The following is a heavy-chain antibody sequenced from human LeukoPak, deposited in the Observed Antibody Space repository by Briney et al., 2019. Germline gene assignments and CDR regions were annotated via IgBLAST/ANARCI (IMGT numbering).Heavy chain of an antibody. CDR3: ASQGDYGDYVLRY. J-gene: IGHJ4*02. CDR1: GYSFTTYW. Sequence: GGSLKISFKGSGYSFTTYWIGGVRRMPGKGREWMAIIYPGNSDARYNPSFQGQVTISADKSISTVYLQWSSLKASDTAMYYCASQGDYGDYVLRYWGQGTLVTVST. V-gene: IGHV5-51*01. CDR2: IYPGNSDA. D-gene: IGHD4-17*01.